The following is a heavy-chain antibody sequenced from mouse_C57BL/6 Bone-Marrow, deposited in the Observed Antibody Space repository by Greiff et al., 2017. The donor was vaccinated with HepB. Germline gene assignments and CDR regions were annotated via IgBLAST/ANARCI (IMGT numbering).Heavy chain of an antibody. Sequence: EVKLQESGPGLVKPSQSLSLTCSVTGYSITSGYYWNWIRQFPGNKLEWMGYISYDGSNNYNPSLKNRISITRDTSKNQFFLKLNSVTTEDTAKYYCAREGTVVAPYAMDYWGQGTSVTVSS. CDR2: ISYDGSN. V-gene: IGHV3-6*01. D-gene: IGHD1-1*01. CDR1: GYSITSGYY. CDR3: AREGTVVAPYAMDY. J-gene: IGHJ4*01.